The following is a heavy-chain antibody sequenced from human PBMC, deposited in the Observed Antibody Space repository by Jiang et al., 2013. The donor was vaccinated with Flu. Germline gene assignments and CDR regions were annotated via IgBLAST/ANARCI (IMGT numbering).Heavy chain of an antibody. CDR3: ARGRAGTTGDWFDP. V-gene: IGHV6-1*01. Sequence: QTLSLTCAISGDSVFSNIAAWNWIRQSPSRGLEWLGRTYYRSKWYNDYAVSVRGRITINPDTSKNQFSLQLNSVTPDDTAVYYCARGRAGTTGDWFDPWGQGALVTVSS. CDR1: GDSVFSNIAA. J-gene: IGHJ5*02. D-gene: IGHD1-7*01. CDR2: TYYRSKWYN.